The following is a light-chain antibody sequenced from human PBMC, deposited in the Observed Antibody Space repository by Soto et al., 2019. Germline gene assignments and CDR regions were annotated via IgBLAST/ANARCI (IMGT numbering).Light chain of an antibody. CDR3: QQLYTLPFT. V-gene: IGKV1-9*01. CDR2: AAS. J-gene: IGKJ5*01. CDR1: QGISSY. Sequence: IHLTHSPSCLSGSVGDIVTITFRASQGISSYLAWYQQKPGKAPKLLIYAASTLQSGVPSRFSGSGSGTDFTLTISGLLPEDFAAYHCQQLYTLPFTFGQGTRLEIK.